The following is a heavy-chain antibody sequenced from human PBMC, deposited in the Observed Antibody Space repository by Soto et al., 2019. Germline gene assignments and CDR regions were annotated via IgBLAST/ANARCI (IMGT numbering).Heavy chain of an antibody. CDR1: GGSIIDSGSFY. CDR2: IYYSGST. J-gene: IGHJ4*02. D-gene: IGHD6-19*01. Sequence: QVQMQESGPGLVKPSQTLYLTCSVSGGSIIDSGSFYWNWIRQHPGKGLEWIGYIYYSGSTYYNRSLKSRATISLDTSKNQFSLKLSSVTAADTAVYYCARVPLRYSSSHNFDSWGQGALVTVSS. CDR3: ARVPLRYSSSHNFDS. V-gene: IGHV4-31*03.